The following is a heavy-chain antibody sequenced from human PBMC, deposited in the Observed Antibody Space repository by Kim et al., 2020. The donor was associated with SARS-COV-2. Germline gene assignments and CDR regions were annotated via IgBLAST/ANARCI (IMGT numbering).Heavy chain of an antibody. CDR1: GGSISSSSYY. D-gene: IGHD2-15*01. CDR3: VSLAFEYCSGGSCYDY. J-gene: IGHJ4*02. V-gene: IGHV4-39*01. Sequence: SETLSLTCTVSGGSISSSSYYWGWIRQPPGKGLEWIGSIYYSGSTYYNPSLKSRVTISVDTSKNQFSLKLSSVTAADTAVYYCVSLAFEYCSGGSCYDYWGQGTLVTVSS. CDR2: IYYSGST.